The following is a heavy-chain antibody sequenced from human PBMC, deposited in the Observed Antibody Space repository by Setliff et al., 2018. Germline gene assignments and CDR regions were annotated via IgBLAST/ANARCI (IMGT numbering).Heavy chain of an antibody. D-gene: IGHD1-7*01. CDR3: ARNAITGTTKKYYYYLDV. V-gene: IGHV1-69*10. J-gene: IGHJ6*03. CDR1: GGTFSSYA. CDR2: IIPILGIA. Sequence: SVKVSCKASGGTFSSYAISWVRQAPGQGLEWMGGIIPILGIANYAVKFQGRVTITADKSTSTAYMELSSLTSEDTAVYYCARNAITGTTKKYYYYLDVWGQGTTVTVSS.